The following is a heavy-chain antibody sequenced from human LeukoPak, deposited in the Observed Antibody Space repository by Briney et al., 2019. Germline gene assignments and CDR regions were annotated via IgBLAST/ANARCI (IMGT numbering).Heavy chain of an antibody. CDR1: GYTFNNHY. V-gene: IGHV1-46*02. D-gene: IGHD6-19*01. CDR2: INPSGGST. J-gene: IGHJ4*02. CDR3: ARQGTYSSAIGMGY. Sequence: ASVTVSCTASGYTFNNHYMYWVRQAPGQGLEWMGVINPSGGSTSYAQKFQGRVTMTRDTSTRTVYMEVNSLRSEDTAVYYCARQGTYSSAIGMGYWGQGTLVTVSS.